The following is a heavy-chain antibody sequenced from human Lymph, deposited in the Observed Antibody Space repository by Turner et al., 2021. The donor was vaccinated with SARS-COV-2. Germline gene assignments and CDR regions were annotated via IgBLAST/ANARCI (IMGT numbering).Heavy chain of an antibody. CDR3: ARRHSGNYDAFDI. CDR2: IIPILGIA. J-gene: IGHJ3*02. CDR1: GGTFSTYV. Sequence: QVQLVQSGAKGKRPGSSVKFSCKASGGTFSTYVISWVRQAPGQGLEWMGGIIPILGIANYAQKFQGRVTITADKSTSTAYMELSSLRSEDTAVYHCARRHSGNYDAFDIWGQGTMSPSLQ. V-gene: IGHV1-69*10. D-gene: IGHD1-26*01.